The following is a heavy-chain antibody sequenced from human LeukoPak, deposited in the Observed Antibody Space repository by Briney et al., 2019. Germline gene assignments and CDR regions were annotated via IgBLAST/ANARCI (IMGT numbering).Heavy chain of an antibody. Sequence: GGSLRLSCAASGFTFSSYEMNWVRQAPGKGLEWVSVIYSGGSTYYADSVKGRFTISRDNSKNTLYLQMNSLRAEDTAVYYCARDRDGDLYYFDYWGQGTLVTVSS. D-gene: IGHD4-17*01. CDR3: ARDRDGDLYYFDY. J-gene: IGHJ4*02. CDR1: GFTFSSYE. V-gene: IGHV3-53*01. CDR2: IYSGGST.